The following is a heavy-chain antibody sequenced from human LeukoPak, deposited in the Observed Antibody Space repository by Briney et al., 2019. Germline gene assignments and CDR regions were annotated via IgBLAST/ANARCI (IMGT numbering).Heavy chain of an antibody. J-gene: IGHJ5*02. CDR1: GYSLTSGFS. D-gene: IGHD3-16*01. V-gene: IGHV4-38-2*02. CDR2: ISHNGTT. CDR3: AREGAVPGIDP. Sequence: SETLSLTCAVSGYSLTSGFSWGWIRQPPGKGLEWIGTISHNGTTDYKSTLESRLTISMDTSKNLFSLRLTSVTAADTAVYYCAREGAVPGIDPWGQGTLVTVSS.